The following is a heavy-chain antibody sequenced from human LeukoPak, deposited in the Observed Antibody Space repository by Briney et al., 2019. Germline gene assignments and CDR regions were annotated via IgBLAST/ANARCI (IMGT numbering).Heavy chain of an antibody. CDR2: INHSGST. Sequence: SETLSLTCAVYGGSFSGYYWSWIRQPPGKGLEWIGEINHSGSTNYSPSLKSRVTISTDTSKNQFSLKLSSVTAADTAVYFCARGGGEAPSSWGQGNQVTVSS. D-gene: IGHD2-21*01. CDR3: ARGGGEAPSS. J-gene: IGHJ4*02. CDR1: GGSFSGYY. V-gene: IGHV4-34*01.